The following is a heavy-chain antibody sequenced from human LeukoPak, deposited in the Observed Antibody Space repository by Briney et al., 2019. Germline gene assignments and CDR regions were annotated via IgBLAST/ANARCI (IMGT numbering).Heavy chain of an antibody. V-gene: IGHV4-61*02. Sequence: PSETLSLTCTVSGNSISSGDYYWSWIRQPAGKGLEWIGRIYTSGSTTYNPSLKSRVTISGDTSENQFSLKLSSVTAADTAVYYCARRTVRGVIKYWDQGSLVTVSS. CDR3: ARRTVRGVIKY. CDR1: GNSISSGDYY. D-gene: IGHD3-10*01. CDR2: IYTSGST. J-gene: IGHJ4*02.